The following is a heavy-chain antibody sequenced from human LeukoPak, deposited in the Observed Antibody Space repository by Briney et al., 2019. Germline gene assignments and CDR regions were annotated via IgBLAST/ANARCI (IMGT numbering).Heavy chain of an antibody. J-gene: IGHJ4*02. CDR3: AREAEDGGDY. V-gene: IGHV4-59*01. CDR2: IYYSGST. Sequence: SETLSLTCTVSGGSISSYYWSWIRQPPGKGLEWIGYIYYSGSTNYNPSLKSRVTISVDTSKNQLSLKLSSVTAADTAVYYCAREAEDGGDYWGQGTLVTVSS. CDR1: GGSISSYY. D-gene: IGHD3-10*01.